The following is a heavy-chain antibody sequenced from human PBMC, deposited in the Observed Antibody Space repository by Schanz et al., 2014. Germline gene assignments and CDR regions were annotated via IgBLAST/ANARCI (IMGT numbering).Heavy chain of an antibody. CDR1: GYYFGGFG. CDR3: LRANPTQHVVLPDALRY. J-gene: IGHJ4*02. D-gene: IGHD2-2*01. Sequence: QVQLVQSGTEVKKPGASMKISCKAFGYYFGGFGISWVRQAPGQGFEWMGWIGAFQGNTKYAQKSQDRATLTSDTSASTAYRELRSLRPDDTAVYYCLRANPTQHVVLPDALRYWGQGTLVSVSS. V-gene: IGHV1-18*01. CDR2: IGAFQGNT.